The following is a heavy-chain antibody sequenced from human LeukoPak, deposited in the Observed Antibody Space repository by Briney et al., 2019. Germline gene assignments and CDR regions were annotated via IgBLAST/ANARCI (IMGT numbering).Heavy chain of an antibody. J-gene: IGHJ4*02. CDR2: IYYSGST. CDR1: GGSISSSSYY. CDR3: ARSYDSSGYYYGPQGY. V-gene: IGHV4-39*01. Sequence: SETLSLTCTVSGGSISSSSYYWGWIRQPTGNGLEWIGSIYYSGSTYYNPSLKSRVTISVDTSKNQFSLKLSSVTAADTAVYYCARSYDSSGYYYGPQGYWGQGTLVTVSS. D-gene: IGHD3-22*01.